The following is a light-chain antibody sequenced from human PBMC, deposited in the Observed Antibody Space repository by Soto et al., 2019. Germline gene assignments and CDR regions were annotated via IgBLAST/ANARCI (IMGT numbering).Light chain of an antibody. CDR2: DAS. V-gene: IGKV3-20*01. CDR3: QQYGDSPIT. J-gene: IGKJ5*01. Sequence: EVVLTQSPVTLSLSPGERATLSCRASQSFRGLLAWYQQKPGQAPRLLIYDASSRATGVPDRFSGNGSGTDFTLTITGLEPEDFALYYCQQYGDSPITFGQGTRLEIK. CDR1: QSFRGL.